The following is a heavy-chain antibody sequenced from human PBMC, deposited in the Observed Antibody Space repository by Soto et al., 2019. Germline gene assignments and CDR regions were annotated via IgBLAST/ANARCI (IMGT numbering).Heavy chain of an antibody. CDR3: ARDHGMFLSYYYYGMDV. CDR2: ISYDGSNT. Sequence: QVQLVESGGGVVQPGRSLTLSCAASGFTFCRFSMHWVRQAPGKGLAWVAVISYDGSNTHYAESVKGRFNISRDDSKNTVYLQMNNLRGEDSAVYYCARDHGMFLSYYYYGMDVWGQGTTVTVSS. D-gene: IGHD3-10*02. V-gene: IGHV3-30-3*01. CDR1: GFTFCRFS. J-gene: IGHJ6*02.